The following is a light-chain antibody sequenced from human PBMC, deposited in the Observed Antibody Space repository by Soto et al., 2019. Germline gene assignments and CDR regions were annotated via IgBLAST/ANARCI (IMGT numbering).Light chain of an antibody. Sequence: SYELTQPPSVSVAPGQTARITCGGNNIGSKSVHWYQQKPGQAPVLVVYDDSDRPSGIPERFSGSKSGTSASLAISGLRSEDEGDYHCAAWDDSLSGPYVFGTGTKVTVL. V-gene: IGLV3-21*02. CDR3: AAWDDSLSGPYV. J-gene: IGLJ1*01. CDR1: NIGSKS. CDR2: DDS.